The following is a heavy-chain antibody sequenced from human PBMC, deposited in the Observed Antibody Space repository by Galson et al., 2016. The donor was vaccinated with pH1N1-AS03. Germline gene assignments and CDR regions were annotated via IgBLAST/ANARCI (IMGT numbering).Heavy chain of an antibody. Sequence: SVKVSCKASGYRFNIYDMHWVRQAPGQRPEWMGWINTGNGNTKYSQKFQGRITITRDTSASTAYMELSSLKFEDTAVYYCTRIRGGTAVAGAVWLHWGQGTLVTVSS. CDR2: INTGNGNT. V-gene: IGHV1-3*04. CDR3: TRIRGGTAVAGAVWLH. D-gene: IGHD6-19*01. J-gene: IGHJ4*02. CDR1: GYRFNIYD.